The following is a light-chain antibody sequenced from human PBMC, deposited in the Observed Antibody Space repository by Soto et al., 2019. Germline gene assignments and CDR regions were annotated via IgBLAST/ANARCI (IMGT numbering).Light chain of an antibody. CDR1: ESISRW. Sequence: DFQITKAPSTRPACVGNSGTIACRASESISRWLAWYQQKPGKAPKLLIYKASSLESGVPSRFSGSGSGTEFTLTINSLQADDFATYYCQQHNSFSITFGQGTRLEIK. CDR2: KAS. CDR3: QQHNSFSIT. J-gene: IGKJ5*01. V-gene: IGKV1-5*03.